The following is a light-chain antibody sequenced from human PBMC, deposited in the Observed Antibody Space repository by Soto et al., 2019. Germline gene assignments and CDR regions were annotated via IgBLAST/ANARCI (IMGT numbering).Light chain of an antibody. J-gene: IGKJ1*01. CDR1: QTISSW. CDR3: QHYNSFSVT. Sequence: DIQMTQSPSTLSGSVGDRVTITGRASQTISSWLAWYQQKPGKAPKLLIYKASTLKSGVPSRFSGSGSGTEFTLTISSLQPDDFATYYCQHYNSFSVTFGQGTKVDIK. V-gene: IGKV1-5*03. CDR2: KAS.